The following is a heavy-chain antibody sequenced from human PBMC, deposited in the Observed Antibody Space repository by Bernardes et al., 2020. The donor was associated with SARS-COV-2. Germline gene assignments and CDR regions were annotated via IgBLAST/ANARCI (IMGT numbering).Heavy chain of an antibody. CDR1: GFTFSNSC. V-gene: IGHV3-15*01. CDR2: IKSKTDGGTT. J-gene: IGHJ4*02. Sequence: GGSLRLSCAASGFTFSNSCVSWVRQAPGKGLEWVGRIKSKTDGGTTDYAAPVKGRFTISRDDSKDTLFLQMSSLKTEDTAVYYCITASRSPFWGQGTLVTVSS. CDR3: ITASRSPF.